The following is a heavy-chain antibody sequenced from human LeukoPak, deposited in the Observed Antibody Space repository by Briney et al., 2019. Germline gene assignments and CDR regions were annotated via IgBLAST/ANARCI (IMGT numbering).Heavy chain of an antibody. D-gene: IGHD3-10*01. CDR3: ARKGDPSGLGY. J-gene: IGHJ4*02. Sequence: GGSLRLSCAASGFTFSTYSMYWVRQAPGKGLEWLSYITSTSSTIHYADSVKGRFTISRDNAKNSLFLQMNNLRDDDTAVYYCARKGDPSGLGYWGQGTLVTVSS. CDR1: GFTFSTYS. V-gene: IGHV3-48*02. CDR2: ITSTSSTI.